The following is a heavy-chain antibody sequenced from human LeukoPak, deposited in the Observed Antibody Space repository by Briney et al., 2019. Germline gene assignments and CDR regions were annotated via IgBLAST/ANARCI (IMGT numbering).Heavy chain of an antibody. CDR1: GFTFRSYW. CDR2: INTDGSTT. Sequence: GGSLRLSCAASGFTFRSYWMHWVRQTPGKGLVWVSRINTDGSTTTYADSVKGRFTISRDNAKNTVYMQMNGLRAEDTSVYYCARSAYYGSSGYYYDYWGQGILVTVST. CDR3: ARSAYYGSSGYYYDY. V-gene: IGHV3-74*03. D-gene: IGHD3-22*01. J-gene: IGHJ4*02.